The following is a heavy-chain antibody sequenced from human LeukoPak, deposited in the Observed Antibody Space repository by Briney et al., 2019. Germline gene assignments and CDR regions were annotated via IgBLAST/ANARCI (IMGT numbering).Heavy chain of an antibody. Sequence: GGSLRLSCAASGFTFSSYAVHWVRQAPGKGLEWVAVISYDGSNKYYADSVKGRFTISRDNSKNTLYLQMNSLRAEDTAVYYCAKDMASVVPAATPDYWGQGTLVTVSS. D-gene: IGHD2-2*01. CDR1: GFTFSSYA. CDR2: ISYDGSNK. V-gene: IGHV3-30-3*01. CDR3: AKDMASVVPAATPDY. J-gene: IGHJ4*02.